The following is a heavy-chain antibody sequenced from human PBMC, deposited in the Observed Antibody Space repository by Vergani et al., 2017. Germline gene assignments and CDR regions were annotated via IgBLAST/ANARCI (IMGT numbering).Heavy chain of an antibody. CDR3: ARAGEGYYDYIWGSYRLGY. Sequence: QVQLVQSGAEVKKPGASVKVSCKASGYTFTSYGISWVRQAPGQGLEWMGWISAYNGKTNYAQKLQGRVTMTTDTSTSTAYMELRSLRSDDTAVYYCARAGEGYYDYIWGSYRLGYWGQGTLVTVSS. CDR1: GYTFTSYG. CDR2: ISAYNGKT. V-gene: IGHV1-18*01. D-gene: IGHD3-16*02. J-gene: IGHJ4*02.